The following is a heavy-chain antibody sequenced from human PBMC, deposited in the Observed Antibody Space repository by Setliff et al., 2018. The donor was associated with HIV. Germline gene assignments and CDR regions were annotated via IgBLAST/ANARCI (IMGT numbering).Heavy chain of an antibody. D-gene: IGHD3-10*01. J-gene: IGHJ4*02. CDR3: ARNRVPSSL. Sequence: PSETLSLTCTVSGGSMSSYYWSWIRQPPGKGLEWIGSIYYTGSTDYNPSLMSRVNISLDTPKNQFSLKLNSVIAADTAVYYCARNRVPSSLWGQGTLVTVSS. CDR1: GGSMSSYY. CDR2: IYYTGST. V-gene: IGHV4-59*01.